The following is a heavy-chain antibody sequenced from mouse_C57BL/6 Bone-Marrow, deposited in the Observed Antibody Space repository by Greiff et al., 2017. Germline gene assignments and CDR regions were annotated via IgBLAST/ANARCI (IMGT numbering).Heavy chain of an antibody. CDR1: GFTFSSYA. V-gene: IGHV5-4*01. CDR3: AREDYGSCQFAY. CDR2: ISDGGSYT. Sequence: EVKLMESGGGLVKPGGSLKLSCAASGFTFSSYAMSWVRQPPEKRLEWVATISDGGSYTYYPDNVKGRFTISRDNAKNNLYLQMSHLKSEDTAMYYCAREDYGSCQFAYWGQGTLVTVSA. D-gene: IGHD1-1*01. J-gene: IGHJ3*01.